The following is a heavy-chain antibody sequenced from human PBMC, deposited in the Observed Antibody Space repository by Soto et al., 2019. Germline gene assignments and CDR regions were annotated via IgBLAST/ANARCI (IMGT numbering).Heavy chain of an antibody. V-gene: IGHV3-21*01. J-gene: IGHJ4*02. CDR2: ISSSSSYI. Sequence: EVQLVESGGGLVKPGGSLRLSCAASGFTFSSYSMNWVRQAPGKGLGWVSSISSSSSYIYYADSVKGRFTISRDNAKNSLYLQMNSLRAEDTAVYYCARDARWLAVPFDYWGQGTLVTVSS. D-gene: IGHD6-19*01. CDR1: GFTFSSYS. CDR3: ARDARWLAVPFDY.